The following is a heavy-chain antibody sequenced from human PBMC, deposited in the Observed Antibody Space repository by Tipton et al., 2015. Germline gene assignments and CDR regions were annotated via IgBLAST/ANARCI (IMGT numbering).Heavy chain of an antibody. CDR3: ARGRRIIRYVDE. CDR2: INHSGNT. D-gene: IGHD3-9*01. J-gene: IGHJ4*02. CDR1: GGSFSDYY. V-gene: IGHV4-34*01. Sequence: TLSLTCAVFGGSFSDYYWNWIRQPPGKGLEWIGEINHSGNTKYNPSFKSRVNISGDASKNHFSLKMKSVTAADTAVYYCARGRRIIRYVDEWGQGSLVTVSS.